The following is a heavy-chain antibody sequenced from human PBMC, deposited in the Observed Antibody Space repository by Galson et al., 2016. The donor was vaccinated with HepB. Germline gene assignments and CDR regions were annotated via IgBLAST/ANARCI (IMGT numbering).Heavy chain of an antibody. CDR3: ARYCSSTSCSRYGDILTGYDGPF. J-gene: IGHJ4*02. D-gene: IGHD2-2*01. Sequence: LSLTCTVSGGAISSSRYSWGWIRQPPGKGLEWIGCLYYSGSTYYNSSLKSRVTISVDTPKNQFSLNLSAVTAADTAVYYCARYCSSTSCSRYGDILTGYDGPFWGQGTLVTVSS. V-gene: IGHV4-39*01. CDR1: GGAISSSRYS. CDR2: LYYSGST.